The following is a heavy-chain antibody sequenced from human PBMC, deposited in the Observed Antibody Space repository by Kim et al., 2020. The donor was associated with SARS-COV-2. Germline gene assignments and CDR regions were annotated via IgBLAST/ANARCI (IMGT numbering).Heavy chain of an antibody. CDR1: GGSISSGSNN. CDR2: IYNSGST. V-gene: IGHV4-30-4*01. J-gene: IGHJ3*02. CDR3: ARGEGITIFGVVIIGALDI. D-gene: IGHD3-3*01. Sequence: SETLSLTCTVSGGSISSGSNNWSWIRQPQGKGLEWIGYIYNSGSTYSNPSLKSRVTISVNTSKNQFPLKLSSVTAAATAVYYCARGEGITIFGVVIIGALDIWGQGTMVTVSS.